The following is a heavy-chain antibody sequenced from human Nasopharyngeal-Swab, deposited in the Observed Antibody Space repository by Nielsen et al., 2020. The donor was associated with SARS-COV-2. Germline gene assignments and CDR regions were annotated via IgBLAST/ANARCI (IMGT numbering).Heavy chain of an antibody. Sequence: SETLSLTCTVSGGSISSSSYYWSWIRQPPGKGLEWIGYIYYSGSTNYNPSLKSRVTISVDTSKNQFSLKLSSVTAADTAVYYCARDRKAYYDSSGFDYWGQGTLVTVSS. CDR1: GGSISSSSYY. V-gene: IGHV4-61*01. CDR3: ARDRKAYYDSSGFDY. CDR2: IYYSGST. J-gene: IGHJ4*02. D-gene: IGHD3-22*01.